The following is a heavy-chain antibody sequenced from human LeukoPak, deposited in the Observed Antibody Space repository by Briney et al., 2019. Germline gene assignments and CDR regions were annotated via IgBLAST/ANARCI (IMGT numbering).Heavy chain of an antibody. CDR3: ARRLGAAAGIWFDP. D-gene: IGHD6-13*01. CDR1: GGSISSYY. Sequence: SETLSLTCTVSGGSISSYYWSWIRQPPGKGLEWIGYIYYSGSTNYNPSLKSRVTISVDTSKNLFSLKLSSVTAADTAVYYCARRLGAAAGIWFDPWGQGTLVTVSS. CDR2: IYYSGST. V-gene: IGHV4-59*08. J-gene: IGHJ5*02.